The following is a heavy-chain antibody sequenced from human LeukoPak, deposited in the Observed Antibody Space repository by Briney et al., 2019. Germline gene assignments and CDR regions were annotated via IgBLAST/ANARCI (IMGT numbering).Heavy chain of an antibody. D-gene: IGHD2-2*02. J-gene: IGHJ5*02. CDR3: ARGDIVVLPAGIPHNWFDP. V-gene: IGHV1-3*04. Sequence: ASVKVSCKSSGYTFTSYAMHWVRQAPGQRLEWMGWINTGNGNTKYSQKVQGRVTITRDTSASTAYMELSSLRSEDTAVYYCARGDIVVLPAGIPHNWFDPWGQGTLVTVSS. CDR2: INTGNGNT. CDR1: GYTFTSYA.